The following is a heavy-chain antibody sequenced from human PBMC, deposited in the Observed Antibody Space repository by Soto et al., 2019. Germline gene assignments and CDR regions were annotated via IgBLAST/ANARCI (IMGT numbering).Heavy chain of an antibody. Sequence: QVQLVESGGGVVQPGRSLRLSCAASGFTFSNYAMHWVRHAPGEGLEWVAVISYTESDKRYADSVKGRFTISRDNSKNTLYLQMTSLRADDTAVYYCVRHNNRDLDYWGQGSLVTVSS. CDR1: GFTFSNYA. D-gene: IGHD1-1*01. CDR2: ISYTESDK. V-gene: IGHV3-30-3*01. J-gene: IGHJ4*02. CDR3: VRHNNRDLDY.